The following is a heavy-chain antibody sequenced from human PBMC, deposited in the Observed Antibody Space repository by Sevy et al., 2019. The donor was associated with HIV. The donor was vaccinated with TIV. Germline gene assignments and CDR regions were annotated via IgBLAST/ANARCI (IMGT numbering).Heavy chain of an antibody. Sequence: ASVKVSCRTSGYTFTTYDINWVRQATGQGLEWMGWMNPSRGNTGSAQKFQGRLTMTRDTSTSTAYMDLGSLESQDTAVYYCARRRGFGELLGLGYWGQGTLVTVSS. V-gene: IGHV1-8*01. CDR1: GYTFTTYD. CDR3: ARRRGFGELLGLGY. D-gene: IGHD3-10*01. CDR2: MNPSRGNT. J-gene: IGHJ4*02.